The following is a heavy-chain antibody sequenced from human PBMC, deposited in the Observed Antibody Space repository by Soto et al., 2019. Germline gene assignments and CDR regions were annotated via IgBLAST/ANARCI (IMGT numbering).Heavy chain of an antibody. CDR3: AKWLQSGYYDAFDI. CDR2: ISYDGSNK. J-gene: IGHJ3*02. CDR1: GFTFSSYS. V-gene: IGHV3-30*18. Sequence: QVQLVESGGGVVEPGRSLRLSCAASGFTFSSYSMHWVRQAPGKGLEWVAVISYDGSNKYYADSVKGRFTISRDNSKNTLYLQMNGLRAEDTAVYYCAKWLQSGYYDAFDIWGQGTMVTVSS. D-gene: IGHD3-3*01.